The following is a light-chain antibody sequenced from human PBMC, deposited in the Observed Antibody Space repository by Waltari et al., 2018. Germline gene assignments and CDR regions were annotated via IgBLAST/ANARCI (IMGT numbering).Light chain of an antibody. V-gene: IGKV3-20*01. J-gene: IGKJ1*01. CDR1: QTINKY. CDR3: QKYGSLPAT. CDR2: DAS. Sequence: EIMLTQSPGTLSLPTGERATLSFRASQTINKYLAWYQHKPCQAPRLLIYDASSRAPGIPDRLSGSGSGTDFSLTISRLEPEDFAVYYCQKYGSLPATFGQGTKVEIK.